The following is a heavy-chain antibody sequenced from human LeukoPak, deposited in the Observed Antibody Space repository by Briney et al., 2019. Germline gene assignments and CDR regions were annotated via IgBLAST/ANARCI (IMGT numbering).Heavy chain of an antibody. J-gene: IGHJ4*02. CDR1: GGSFSGYY. Sequence: SETLSLTCAVYGGSFSGYYWSWIRQPPGKGLELIGEINHSGSTNYNPSLKSRVTISVDTSKNQFSLKLSSVTAADTAVYYCARGKRGYSYGSDYWGQGTLVTVSS. D-gene: IGHD5-18*01. CDR3: ARGKRGYSYGSDY. CDR2: INHSGST. V-gene: IGHV4-34*01.